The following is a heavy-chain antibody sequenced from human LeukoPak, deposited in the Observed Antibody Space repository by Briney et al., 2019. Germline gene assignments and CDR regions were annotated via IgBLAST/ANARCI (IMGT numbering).Heavy chain of an antibody. D-gene: IGHD3-3*01. CDR3: AITSVSDGSGHYYYLDV. CDR2: IGFVGTSK. J-gene: IGHJ6*03. V-gene: IGHV3-30*02. CDR1: GLTFSNYG. Sequence: GGSLRLSRAPSGLTFSNYGMHWVRQARGKGLEWVGFIGFVGTSKYYAASVKGRFTISRDNSQNTVSLPVNDLGTDDRAMYYCAITSVSDGSGHYYYLDVWGKGTTVTVSS.